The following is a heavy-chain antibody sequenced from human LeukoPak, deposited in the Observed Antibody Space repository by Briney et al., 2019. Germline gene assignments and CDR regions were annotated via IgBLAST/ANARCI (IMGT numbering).Heavy chain of an antibody. CDR2: ISSGSGTI. D-gene: IGHD3-3*01. CDR3: AREFVLRFFEGYMDV. V-gene: IGHV3-48*01. J-gene: IGHJ6*03. CDR1: GFTFRSYS. Sequence: HSGGSLRLSCAASGFTFRSYSMNWVRQAPGKGLEWVSYISSGSGTIYYADSVKGRFTISRDNAKNSLYLQMNSLRTEDTAVYYCAREFVLRFFEGYMDVWGKGTTVTISS.